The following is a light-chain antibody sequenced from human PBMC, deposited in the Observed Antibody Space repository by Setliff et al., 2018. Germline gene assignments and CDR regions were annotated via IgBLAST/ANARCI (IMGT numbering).Light chain of an antibody. CDR3: SSYISSSIFYV. CDR2: DVS. V-gene: IGLV2-14*03. Sequence: QSALTQPASVSGSPGQSITISCTGTSSDVGGYNSVSWYQQHPGKAPKLMIYDVSNRPSGVSNRFSGSKSGNTASLTISGLQAEDEADYYCSSYISSSIFYVFGTGTKVTVL. J-gene: IGLJ1*01. CDR1: SSDVGGYNS.